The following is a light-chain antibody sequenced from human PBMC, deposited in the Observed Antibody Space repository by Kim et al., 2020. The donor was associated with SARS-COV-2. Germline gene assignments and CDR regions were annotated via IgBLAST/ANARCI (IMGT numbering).Light chain of an antibody. CDR2: GAS. Sequence: SPGERATLSCRASQSVSSSYLAWYQQKPGKAPRLLTYGASSRATGIPDRFSGSGSGTDFTLTISRLEPEDFAVYYCQQYGSSPWTFGQGTKVDIK. V-gene: IGKV3-20*01. J-gene: IGKJ1*01. CDR1: QSVSSSY. CDR3: QQYGSSPWT.